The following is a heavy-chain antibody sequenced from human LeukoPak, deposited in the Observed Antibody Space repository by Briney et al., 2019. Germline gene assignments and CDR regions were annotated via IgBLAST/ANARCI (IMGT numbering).Heavy chain of an antibody. Sequence: SETLSLTCTVSGGSISSNYWSWIRQPPGKGLEWIGYIYYSGSTNYNPSLKSRVTISVDTSKNQFSLKLTSVTAADTAVYYCARHLYGSGSCSTWGQGTLVTVSS. CDR2: IYYSGST. J-gene: IGHJ5*02. CDR3: ARHLYGSGSCST. D-gene: IGHD3-10*01. V-gene: IGHV4-59*08. CDR1: GGSISSNY.